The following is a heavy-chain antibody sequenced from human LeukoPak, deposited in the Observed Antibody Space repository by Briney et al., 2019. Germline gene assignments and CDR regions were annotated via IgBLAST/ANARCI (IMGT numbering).Heavy chain of an antibody. Sequence: ASVKVSCKASGGTFSSYAISWVRQAPGQGLEWMGGSIPIFGTANYAQKFQGRVTITTDESTSTAYMELSSLRSEDTAVYYCARGVDCSSTSCNYYYMDVWGKGTTVTVSS. D-gene: IGHD2-2*01. CDR1: GGTFSSYA. J-gene: IGHJ6*03. V-gene: IGHV1-69*05. CDR3: ARGVDCSSTSCNYYYMDV. CDR2: SIPIFGTA.